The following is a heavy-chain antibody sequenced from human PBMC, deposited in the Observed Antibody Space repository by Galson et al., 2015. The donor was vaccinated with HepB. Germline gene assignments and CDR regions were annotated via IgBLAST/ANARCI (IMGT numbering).Heavy chain of an antibody. D-gene: IGHD3-22*01. Sequence: SLRLSCAASGFTFSSYSMNWVRQSPGKGLEWVSSISSGSSFLYYAHSVKGRFTISRDNAKNSLYLQMNSLRAEDTAVYYCAREGEIVVGTHAFDIWGQGTMVTVSS. CDR1: GFTFSSYS. CDR3: AREGEIVVGTHAFDI. V-gene: IGHV3-21*01. J-gene: IGHJ3*02. CDR2: ISSGSSFL.